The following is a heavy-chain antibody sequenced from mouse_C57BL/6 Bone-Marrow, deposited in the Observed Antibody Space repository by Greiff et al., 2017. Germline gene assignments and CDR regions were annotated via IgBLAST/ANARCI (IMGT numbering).Heavy chain of an antibody. Sequence: VQLQQSGAELVKPGASVKMSCKASGYTFTSYWITWVKQRPGQGLEWIGDIYPGSGSTNYTEKFKSKATLTVDTSASTAYMQLSSLTSEDSAVYYCASPYNSNCWYFDGWGTGTTVTVSS. CDR2: IYPGSGST. V-gene: IGHV1-55*01. CDR1: GYTFTSYW. D-gene: IGHD2-5*01. CDR3: ASPYNSNCWYFDG. J-gene: IGHJ1*03.